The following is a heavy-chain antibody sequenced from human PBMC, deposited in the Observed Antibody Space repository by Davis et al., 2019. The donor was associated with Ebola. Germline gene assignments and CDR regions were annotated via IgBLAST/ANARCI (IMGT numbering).Heavy chain of an antibody. D-gene: IGHD3-22*01. CDR1: GFTVSSNY. Sequence: GGSLRLSCAASGFTVSSNYMSWVRQAPGKGLEWVSVIYSGGSTYYADSVKGRFTISRDNSKNTLYLQMTSLRAEDTAVYYCARDGRAYYYDSSGYTTLRYFDYWGQGTLVTVSS. CDR3: ARDGRAYYYDSSGYTTLRYFDY. CDR2: IYSGGST. V-gene: IGHV3-66*01. J-gene: IGHJ4*02.